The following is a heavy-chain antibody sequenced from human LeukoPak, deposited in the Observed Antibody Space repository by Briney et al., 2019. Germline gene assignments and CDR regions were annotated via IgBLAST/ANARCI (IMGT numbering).Heavy chain of an antibody. Sequence: GGSLRLSCATSGFIFSNYGMHWVRQAPGKGLQWVAFIRYDSSNQYYADSVKGRFTISRDYSKNTLYLQMNSLRGEDTAVYYCVKDSHYDSSGYRFDPWGQGTLVIVSS. V-gene: IGHV3-30*02. CDR1: GFIFSNYG. CDR3: VKDSHYDSSGYRFDP. D-gene: IGHD3-22*01. J-gene: IGHJ5*02. CDR2: IRYDSSNQ.